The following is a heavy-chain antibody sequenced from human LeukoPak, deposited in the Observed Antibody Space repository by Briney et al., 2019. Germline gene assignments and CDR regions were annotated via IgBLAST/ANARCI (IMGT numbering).Heavy chain of an antibody. V-gene: IGHV3-30-3*01. CDR2: ISYDGSNK. D-gene: IGHD3-10*01. J-gene: IGHJ6*02. CDR1: GFTFSSYA. Sequence: GRSLRLSCAASGFTFSSYAMHWVRQAPGKGLEWVAVISYDGSNKYYADSVKGRFTISRDNAKNSLYLQMNSLRAEDTAVDYCARSNTMVRGSYYGMDVWGQGTTVTVSS. CDR3: ARSNTMVRGSYYGMDV.